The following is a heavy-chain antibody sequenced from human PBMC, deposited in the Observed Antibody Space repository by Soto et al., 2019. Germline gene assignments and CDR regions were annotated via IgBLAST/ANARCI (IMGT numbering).Heavy chain of an antibody. Sequence: VQLVQPGNVVQKPGSSVKVSGKTSGYTFSSYGIIWVRQAPGQGLEWMGWISGYNGNADYAQRFRGRVNMTTDTSTTTVCMELRDLRSDDTALYFCAREGWLGELLYWGQGSLVTVS. D-gene: IGHD3-10*01. V-gene: IGHV1-18*01. CDR2: ISGYNGNA. J-gene: IGHJ4*02. CDR1: GYTFSSYG. CDR3: AREGWLGELLY.